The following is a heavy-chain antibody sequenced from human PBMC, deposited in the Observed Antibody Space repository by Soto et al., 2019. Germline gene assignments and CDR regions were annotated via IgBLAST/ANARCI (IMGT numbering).Heavy chain of an antibody. CDR2: AYYSGTT. CDR3: ASRNGRNYYGMDV. Sequence: QVQLQELGPGLVKPSETLSLTCIVSGYSINAYYWSWIRQPPGKGLEWIGYAYYSGTTNYNPSLMSRVTISVDTSKNQCSLKLSSVSAADSAVYYCASRNGRNYYGMDVWGQGTTVIVSS. V-gene: IGHV4-59*01. J-gene: IGHJ6*02. D-gene: IGHD2-8*01. CDR1: GYSINAYY.